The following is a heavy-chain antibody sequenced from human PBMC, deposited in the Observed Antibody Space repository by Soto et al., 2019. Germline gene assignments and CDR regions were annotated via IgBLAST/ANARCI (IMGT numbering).Heavy chain of an antibody. CDR3: AKDVGSMIVVVITYFDY. J-gene: IGHJ4*02. D-gene: IGHD3-22*01. CDR1: GFTFSSYA. Sequence: HPGGSLRLSCAASGFTFSSYAMSWVRQAPGKGLEWVSAISGSGGSTYYADSVKGRFTISRDNSKNTLYLQMNSLRAEDTAVYYCAKDVGSMIVVVITYFDYWGQGTLVTSPQ. CDR2: ISGSGGST. V-gene: IGHV3-23*01.